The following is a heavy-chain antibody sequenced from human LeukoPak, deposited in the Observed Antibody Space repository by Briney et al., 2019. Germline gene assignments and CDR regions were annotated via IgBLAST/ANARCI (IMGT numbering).Heavy chain of an antibody. Sequence: GGSLRLSCAASGFTFSDYYMSWIRQAPGKGLEWVSSLSSSSSYIYYADSMKGRFTISRDNAKNSLYLQMNNLRAEDTAVYCSGSCHYFDYWGQGTLVTVSS. J-gene: IGHJ4*02. CDR1: GFTFSDYY. V-gene: IGHV3-11*06. CDR2: LSSSSSYI. D-gene: IGHD3-10*01. CDR3: GSCHYFDY.